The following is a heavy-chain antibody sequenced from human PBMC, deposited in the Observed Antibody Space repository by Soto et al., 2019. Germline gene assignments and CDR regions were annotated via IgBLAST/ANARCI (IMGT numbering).Heavy chain of an antibody. CDR3: ARGNSDHGHAYYV. CDR2: ISAYNGNT. D-gene: IGHD4-4*01. Sequence: QVQLVQSGAEVKKPGASVKVSCKASGYTFTSYGISWVRQAPGQGLEWMGWISAYNGNTIYAQKVNCRVSMTTETSPSTGYRELMSLRSLYTDVYHCARGNSDHGHAYYVWGQGPMVAVSS. V-gene: IGHV1-18*01. J-gene: IGHJ3*01. CDR1: GYTFTSYG.